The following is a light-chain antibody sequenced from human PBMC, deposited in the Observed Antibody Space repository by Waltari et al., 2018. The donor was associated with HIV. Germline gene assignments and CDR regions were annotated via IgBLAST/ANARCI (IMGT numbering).Light chain of an antibody. CDR1: DIGTKR. V-gene: IGLV3-21*04. CDR3: QVWDSRSDHWV. CDR2: DDS. J-gene: IGLJ3*02. Sequence: SYVLTQPPSVSVAPGKTATFTCGGADIGTKRVPWCRQKPGQAPVVVIFDDSDRPSGIPERISGSNSGNTATLTISRVEAGDEADYYCQVWDSRSDHWVFGGGTKLTVL.